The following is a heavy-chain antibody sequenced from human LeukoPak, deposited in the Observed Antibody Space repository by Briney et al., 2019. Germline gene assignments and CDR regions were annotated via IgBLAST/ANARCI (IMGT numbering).Heavy chain of an antibody. J-gene: IGHJ4*02. D-gene: IGHD4-23*01. CDR3: ARDRYGANSPFDY. V-gene: IGHV3-48*03. Sequence: GGSLRLSCAASGFTFSSYEMNWVRQAPGKGLEWVSYISSSGSTIYYADSVKGRFTISRDNSKGTLYLQMNSLGAEDTAVYFCARDRYGANSPFDYWGQGTLVTVSS. CDR2: ISSSGSTI. CDR1: GFTFSSYE.